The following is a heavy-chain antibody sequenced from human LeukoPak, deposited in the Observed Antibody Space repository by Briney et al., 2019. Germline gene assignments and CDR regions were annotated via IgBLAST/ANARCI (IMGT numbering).Heavy chain of an antibody. Sequence: SETLSLTCTVPGGSISSHYWSWLRQPPGKGLEWIGYIYYSGSTNYNPSLKSRVTISVDTSKNQFSLKLSSVTAADTAVYYCARLGNYYDTSYFEYWGQGTLVTVSS. V-gene: IGHV4-59*11. CDR2: IYYSGST. J-gene: IGHJ4*02. CDR1: GGSISSHY. CDR3: ARLGNYYDTSYFEY. D-gene: IGHD3-22*01.